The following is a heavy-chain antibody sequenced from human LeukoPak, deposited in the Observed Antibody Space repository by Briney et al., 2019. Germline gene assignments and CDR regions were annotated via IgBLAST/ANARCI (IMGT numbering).Heavy chain of an antibody. D-gene: IGHD3-22*01. CDR2: IYASGST. J-gene: IGHJ4*02. CDR1: GGSISSGSYY. CDR3: AREDSSGYYQTFDY. V-gene: IGHV4-61*02. Sequence: SETLSLTCTVSGGSISSGSYYWSWLRQPAGKGLEWIGRIYASGSTNYNPSLKNRLTISIDTSKNQFSLKLSSMTAADTAVYYCAREDSSGYYQTFDYWGQGTLVTVSS.